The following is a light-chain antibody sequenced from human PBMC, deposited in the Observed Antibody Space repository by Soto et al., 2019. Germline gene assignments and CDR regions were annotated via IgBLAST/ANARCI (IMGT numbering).Light chain of an antibody. J-gene: IGKJ2*01. CDR1: QSVNSNY. Sequence: EIVLTQSPGTLSLSPGERATLSCRASQSVNSNYLAWYQQKPGHAPRLLIYGASSRATGVPNRFSGSGSGTDFTLTISSLEPEDFAVYYCHQYGLSPRHPFGQGTKLEIK. CDR3: HQYGLSPRHP. V-gene: IGKV3-20*01. CDR2: GAS.